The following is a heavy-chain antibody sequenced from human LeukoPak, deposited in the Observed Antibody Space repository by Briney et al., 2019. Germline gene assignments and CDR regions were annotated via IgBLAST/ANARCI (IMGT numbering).Heavy chain of an antibody. CDR1: GFTFSSYA. J-gene: IGHJ4*02. CDR3: ARGYDSSGYPAAFDY. V-gene: IGHV3-64*01. Sequence: PGGSLRLSCAASGFTFSSYAMHWVRQAPGKGLEYVSAISSNGGSTYYANSVKGRFTISRDNSKNTLYLQMGSLRAEDMAVYYCARGYDSSGYPAAFDYWGQGTLVTVSS. D-gene: IGHD3-22*01. CDR2: ISSNGGST.